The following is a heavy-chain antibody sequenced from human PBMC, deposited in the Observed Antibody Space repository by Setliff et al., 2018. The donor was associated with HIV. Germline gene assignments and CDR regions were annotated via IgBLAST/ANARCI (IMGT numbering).Heavy chain of an antibody. CDR2: IYTSGST. V-gene: IGHV4-61*09. D-gene: IGHD3-10*01. CDR1: GGSISSGSYY. J-gene: IGHJ4*02. Sequence: TLSLTCTVSGGSISSGSYYWSWIRQPAGKGLEWIGHIYTSGSTNYNPSLKSRVTISVDTSKNQFSLQLSSVTAADTAVYYCARRRGGTSRSFLDYWGQGNLVTVSS. CDR3: ARRRGGTSRSFLDY.